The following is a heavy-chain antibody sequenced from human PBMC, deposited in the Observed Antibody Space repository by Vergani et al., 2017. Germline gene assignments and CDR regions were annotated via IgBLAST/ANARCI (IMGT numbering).Heavy chain of an antibody. V-gene: IGHV1-18*01. CDR1: GYTFTSYG. J-gene: IGHJ5*02. CDR3: ARASKLRFLEWFTGP. CDR2: ISAYNGNT. D-gene: IGHD3-3*01. Sequence: QVQLVQSGAEVKKPGASVKVSCKASGYTFTSYGISWVRQAPGQGLEWMGWISAYNGNTNYAQKLQGRVTMTTDTSTSTAYMELRSLRSDDTAVDYCARASKLRFLEWFTGPWGQGTLVTVSS.